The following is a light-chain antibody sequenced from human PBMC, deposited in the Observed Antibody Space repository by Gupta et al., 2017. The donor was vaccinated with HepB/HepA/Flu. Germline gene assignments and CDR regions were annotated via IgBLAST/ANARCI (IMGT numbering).Light chain of an antibody. CDR3: QQYYSMGT. Sequence: DIVMTQSPDSLAVSLGERATINCKSSQSVLHSSNSKNYLAWYQQQPGQPPKLLIYWASTREYGVPDRFSGSGSGTDFTLTSSSLQAEDVAVYYWQQYYSMGTFGQGTKVEIK. CDR2: WAS. CDR1: QSVLHSSNSKNY. V-gene: IGKV4-1*01. J-gene: IGKJ1*01.